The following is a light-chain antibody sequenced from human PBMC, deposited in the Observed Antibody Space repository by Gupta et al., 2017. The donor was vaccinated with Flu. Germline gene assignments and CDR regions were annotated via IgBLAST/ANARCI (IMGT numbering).Light chain of an antibody. CDR1: QSGSSSY. CDR2: GAS. V-gene: IGKV3-20*01. CDR3: QQYGSSPPHS. J-gene: IGKJ2*03. Sequence: ETVLTQSPGTLSLSTVAIATLSCRASQSGSSSYLAWYQQKPGQAPRLFIYGASSRATGIPDRFSGSGSGTDFTLTISRLEPEDFAVYYCQQYGSSPPHSFGQGTKLEIK.